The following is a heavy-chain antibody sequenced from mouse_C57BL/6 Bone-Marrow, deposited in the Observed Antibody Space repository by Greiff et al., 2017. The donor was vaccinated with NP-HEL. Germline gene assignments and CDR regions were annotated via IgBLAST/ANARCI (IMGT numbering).Heavy chain of an antibody. CDR3: ARPEGGFFAY. CDR1: GFTFSDYG. D-gene: IGHD1-1*02. J-gene: IGHJ3*01. Sequence: EVQLVESGGGLVKPGGSLKLSCAASGFTFSDYGMHWVRQAPEKGLEWVAYISSGSCTIYYADTVKGRFTISRDNAKNTLFLQMTSLRSEDTAMYYCARPEGGFFAYWGQGTLVTVSA. CDR2: ISSGSCTI. V-gene: IGHV5-17*01.